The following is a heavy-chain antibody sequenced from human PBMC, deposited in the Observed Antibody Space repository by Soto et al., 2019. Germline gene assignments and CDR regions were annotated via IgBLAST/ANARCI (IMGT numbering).Heavy chain of an antibody. Sequence: EVQLLESGGGLVQPGGSLRLSCAASGFTFSSCAMGWVRQAPGKGLEWVSAFSGSEDKTFYADSVKGRFTISRDNSKNTLYLKMNRLRAEDTAMYYCTKATGVAYYVTAYWGQGTLVTISS. CDR1: GFTFSSCA. D-gene: IGHD1-26*01. CDR3: TKATGVAYYVTAY. V-gene: IGHV3-23*01. CDR2: FSGSEDKT. J-gene: IGHJ4*02.